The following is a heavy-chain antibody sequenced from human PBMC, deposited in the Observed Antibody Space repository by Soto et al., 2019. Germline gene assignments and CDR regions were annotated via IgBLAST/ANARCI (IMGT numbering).Heavy chain of an antibody. CDR3: ARGQGVLEWLSKMNWFDP. CDR2: INHSGST. V-gene: IGHV4-34*01. CDR1: GRYFSGYY. D-gene: IGHD3-3*01. Sequence: PSETLSLTCAVYGRYFSGYYWSWIRQPPGKGLEWIGEINHSGSTNYNPSLKSRVTISVDTSKNQFSLKLSSVTAADTAVYYCARGQGVLEWLSKMNWFDPWGQGTLVTVSS. J-gene: IGHJ5*02.